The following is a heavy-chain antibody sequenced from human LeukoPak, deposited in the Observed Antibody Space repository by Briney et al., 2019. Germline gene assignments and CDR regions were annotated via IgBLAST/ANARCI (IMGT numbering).Heavy chain of an antibody. Sequence: GGSLRLSCAASGFTFSDYYMSWIRQAPGKGLEWVSYISSSGSTIYYADSVKGRFTISRDNAKNSLYLQMNSLRAEDTAVYYCARGYSSSWYEAFDIWGQGTMVTVSS. J-gene: IGHJ3*02. CDR3: ARGYSSSWYEAFDI. CDR2: ISSSGSTI. D-gene: IGHD6-13*01. CDR1: GFTFSDYY. V-gene: IGHV3-11*01.